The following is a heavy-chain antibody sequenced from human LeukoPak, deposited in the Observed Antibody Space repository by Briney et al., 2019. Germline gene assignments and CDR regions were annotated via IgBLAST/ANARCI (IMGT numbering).Heavy chain of an antibody. CDR2: IHPGDSDT. CDR3: ARQGPIQLDS. V-gene: IGHV5-51*01. Sequence: GESLKISCKGSGYRFTSDWIGWVRQMPGKGLEWMGIIHPGDSDTRYSPSFQGQVTISADKSVSTAYLQWSSLKASDTAMYYCARQGPIQLDSWGQGTLVTVSS. CDR1: GYRFTSDW. J-gene: IGHJ4*02. D-gene: IGHD5-18*01.